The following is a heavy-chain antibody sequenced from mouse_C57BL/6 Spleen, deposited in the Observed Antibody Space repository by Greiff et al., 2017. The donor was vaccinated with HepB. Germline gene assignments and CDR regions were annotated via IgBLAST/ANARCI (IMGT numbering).Heavy chain of an antibody. Sequence: VQLQQSGAELARPGASVKMSCKASGYTFTSYPMHWVKQRPGQGLEWIGYINPSSGYTKSNKTFKEKATLTADNSSSTAYMQLSSLTSGDSAVYYCERRYTTAVFDYWGQGTTLTVSS. CDR3: ERRYTTAVFDY. CDR2: INPSSGYT. V-gene: IGHV1-4*01. CDR1: GYTFTSYP. D-gene: IGHD1-1*01. J-gene: IGHJ2*01.